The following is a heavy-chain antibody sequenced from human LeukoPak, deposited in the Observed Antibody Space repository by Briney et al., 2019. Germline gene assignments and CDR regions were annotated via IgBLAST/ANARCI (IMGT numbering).Heavy chain of an antibody. CDR2: IYHSGST. Sequence: KPSETLSLTCTVSGYSISSGYYWGWIRQPPGKGLEWIGSIYHSGSTYYNPSLKSRVTISVDTSKNQFSLKLSSVTAADTAVYYCAREGGFYGSAWFDPWGQGTLVTVSS. CDR3: AREGGFYGSAWFDP. J-gene: IGHJ5*02. CDR1: GYSISSGYY. V-gene: IGHV4-38-2*02. D-gene: IGHD3-10*01.